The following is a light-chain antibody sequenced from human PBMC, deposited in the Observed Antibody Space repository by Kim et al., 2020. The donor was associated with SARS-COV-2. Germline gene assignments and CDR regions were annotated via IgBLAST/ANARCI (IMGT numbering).Light chain of an antibody. J-gene: IGLJ1*01. V-gene: IGLV2-23*02. CDR1: SRDVGSYNL. Sequence: QSITISCTGTSRDVGSYNLVSWYQQHPGKAPKLMIYEVSKRPSGVSNRFSGSKSGNTASLTISGLQAEDEADYYCCSYAGSSTFYVFGTGTKVTVL. CDR3: CSYAGSSTFYV. CDR2: EVS.